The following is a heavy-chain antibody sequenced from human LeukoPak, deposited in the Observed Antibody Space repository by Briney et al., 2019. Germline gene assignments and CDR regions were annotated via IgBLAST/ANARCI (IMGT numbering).Heavy chain of an antibody. CDR1: GGSISSSSYY. V-gene: IGHV4-39*07. D-gene: IGHD3-10*01. CDR2: IYYSGST. J-gene: IGHJ4*02. CDR3: ARVKYKVVWFGEFYLDY. Sequence: SETLSLTCTVSGGSISSSSYYWGWIRQPPGKGLEWIGSIYYSGSTYYNPSLKSRVTISVDTSKNQFSLKLSSVTAADTAVYYCARVKYKVVWFGEFYLDYWGQGTLVTVSS.